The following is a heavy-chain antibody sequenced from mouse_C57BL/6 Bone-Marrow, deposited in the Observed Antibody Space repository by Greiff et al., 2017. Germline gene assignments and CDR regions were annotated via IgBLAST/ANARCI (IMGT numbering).Heavy chain of an antibody. J-gene: IGHJ1*03. V-gene: IGHV1-18*01. CDR3: ASAYYSNYPDWYFDV. CDR1: GYTFTDYN. CDR2: INPNNGGT. Sequence: VQLQQSGPELVKPGASVKIPCKASGYTFTDYNMDWVKQSHGKSLEWIGDINPNNGGTIYNQKFKGKATLTVDKSSSTAYMELRSLTSEDTAVYYCASAYYSNYPDWYFDVWGTGTTVTVSS. D-gene: IGHD2-5*01.